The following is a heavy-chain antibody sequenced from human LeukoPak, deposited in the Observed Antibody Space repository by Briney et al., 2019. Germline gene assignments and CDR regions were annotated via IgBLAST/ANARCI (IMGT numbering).Heavy chain of an antibody. V-gene: IGHV3-23*01. J-gene: IGHJ4*02. CDR3: AKDQTGRYFDWFPPGDF. Sequence: GGSLRLSCAASGFTFSSYAMSWVRQAPGKGLEWVSSISGSGDFTSYYADSVKGRFTISRDNSKNTLYLQMNSLRAEDTAVYYCAKDQTGRYFDWFPPGDFWGQGTLATVSS. D-gene: IGHD3-9*01. CDR1: GFTFSSYA. CDR2: ISGSGDFT.